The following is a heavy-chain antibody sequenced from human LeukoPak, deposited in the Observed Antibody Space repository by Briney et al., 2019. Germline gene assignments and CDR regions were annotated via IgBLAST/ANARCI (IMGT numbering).Heavy chain of an antibody. D-gene: IGHD3-10*01. J-gene: IGHJ5*02. CDR2: IYTSGST. CDR3: ARDLSAYYYGSGDL. Sequence: SETLSLTCTVPGDSISSGIYYWSWIRQPAVKGLEWIGRIYTSGSTNYNPSLKSRVTISVDTSKTQFSLKLSSVTAADTAVYYCARDLSAYYYGSGDLWGQGNLVTVSS. V-gene: IGHV4-61*02. CDR1: GDSISSGIYY.